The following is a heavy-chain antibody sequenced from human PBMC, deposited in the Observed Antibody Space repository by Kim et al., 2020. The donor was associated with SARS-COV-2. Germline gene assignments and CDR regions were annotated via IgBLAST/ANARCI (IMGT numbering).Heavy chain of an antibody. CDR1: GYTFTSYA. CDR3: ARAPRVPIFGVVDWFDP. V-gene: IGHV7-4-1*02. J-gene: IGHJ5*02. Sequence: ASVKVSCKASGYTFTSYAMNWVRQAPGQGLEWMGWINTNTGNPTYAQGFTGRFGFSLDTSVSTAYLQSSSLKAEDTAVYYWARAPRVPIFGVVDWFDPWGHGSLVTVSS. CDR2: INTNTGNP. D-gene: IGHD3-3*01.